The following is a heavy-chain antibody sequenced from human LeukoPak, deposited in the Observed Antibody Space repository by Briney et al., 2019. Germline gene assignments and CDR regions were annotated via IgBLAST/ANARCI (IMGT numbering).Heavy chain of an antibody. CDR1: GFSFTNYW. CDR2: INSDGSAT. J-gene: IGHJ4*02. Sequence: GGSLRLSCAASGFSFTNYWMHWVRQAPGKGLVWVSHINSDGSATRYADSVKGRFTISRDNAMNTLYLQMNSLRAEDTAVYYCAREENGYSYGYAYYFDYWGQGTLVTVSS. CDR3: AREENGYSYGYAYYFDY. V-gene: IGHV3-74*01. D-gene: IGHD5-18*01.